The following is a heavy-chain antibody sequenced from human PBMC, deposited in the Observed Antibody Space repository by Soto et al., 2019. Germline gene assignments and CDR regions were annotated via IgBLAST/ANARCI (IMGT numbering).Heavy chain of an antibody. CDR3: ARLAMATRRGYYGMDV. CDR2: IDPSDSYT. Sequence: EVQLVQSGAEVKKPGESLRISCKGSGYSFTSYWISWVRQMPGKGLEWMGRIDPSDSYTNYSPSFQGHVTISADKSISTAYLQGSSLKASDTAMYCCARLAMATRRGYYGMDVWGQGTTVTVSS. J-gene: IGHJ6*02. D-gene: IGHD5-12*01. V-gene: IGHV5-10-1*01. CDR1: GYSFTSYW.